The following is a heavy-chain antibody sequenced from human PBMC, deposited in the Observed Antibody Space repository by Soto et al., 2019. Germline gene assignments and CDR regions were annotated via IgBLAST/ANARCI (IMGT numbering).Heavy chain of an antibody. CDR1: GFTLSSYW. Sequence: EVQLVESGGGLVQPGGSLRLSCATSGFTLSSYWMYWVRQAPGKGLVWVSRINSDGSNTGYADSVKGRFTISRDNAKSTLYLEMNSLRAEDTAVYYCARNFDYWGQGILVTVSS. CDR2: INSDGSNT. V-gene: IGHV3-74*01. CDR3: ARNFDY. J-gene: IGHJ4*02.